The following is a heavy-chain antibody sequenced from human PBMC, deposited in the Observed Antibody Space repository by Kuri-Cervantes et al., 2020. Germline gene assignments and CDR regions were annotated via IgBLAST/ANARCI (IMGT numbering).Heavy chain of an antibody. V-gene: IGHV3-21*01. D-gene: IGHD2-15*01. CDR2: ISSSSSYI. CDR1: GFTFSSYS. J-gene: IGHJ6*02. CDR3: ARLVVASDYYYGMDV. Sequence: GGSLRLSCAASGFTFSSYSMNWVRQAPGKGLEWVSSISSSSSYIYYADSVKGRFTISRGNAKNSLYLQMNSLRAEDTAVYYCARLVVASDYYYGMDVWGQGTTVTVSS.